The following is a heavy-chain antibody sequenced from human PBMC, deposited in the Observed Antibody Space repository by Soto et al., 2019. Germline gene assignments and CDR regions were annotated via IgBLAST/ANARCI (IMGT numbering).Heavy chain of an antibody. CDR1: SGSISSTNW. CDR3: ARLRGGIFGPSDY. J-gene: IGHJ4*02. CDR2: IYHSGST. Sequence: SETLSLTCAVSSGSISSTNWWSGFRQPPGKGLEWIGGIYHSGSTFYNPSLQSRVTMSVDTSVKQFSLRLKSVTAADTGVYYCARLRGGIFGPSDYWGQGTPVTVSS. D-gene: IGHD3-3*01. V-gene: IGHV4-4*02.